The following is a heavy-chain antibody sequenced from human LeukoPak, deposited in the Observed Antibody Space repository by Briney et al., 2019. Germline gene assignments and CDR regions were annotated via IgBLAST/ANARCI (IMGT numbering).Heavy chain of an antibody. D-gene: IGHD3-22*01. CDR1: GFTFSSYA. CDR3: ARGGRYYDSSGYYSTLDDFDY. V-gene: IGHV3-30-3*01. J-gene: IGHJ4*02. CDR2: ISYDGSNK. Sequence: GGSLRLSCAASGFTFSSYAMHWVRQAPGKGLEWVALISYDGSNKYYADSVKGRFTISRDNSKNTLYLQMNSLRAEDTAVYYCARGGRYYDSSGYYSTLDDFDYWGQGTLVTVSS.